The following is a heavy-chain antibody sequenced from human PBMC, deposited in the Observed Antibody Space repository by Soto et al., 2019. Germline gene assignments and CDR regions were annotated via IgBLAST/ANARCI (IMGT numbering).Heavy chain of an antibody. D-gene: IGHD2-2*01. CDR3: ARKKGEYGAFDI. Sequence: GSLRLSCAASGFTFSSYGMHWVRQAPGKGLEWVAVISYDGSNKYYADSVKGRFTISRDNSKNTLYLQMNSLRAEDTAVYYCARKKGEYGAFDIWGQGTMVTFSS. CDR2: ISYDGSNK. J-gene: IGHJ3*02. CDR1: GFTFSSYG. V-gene: IGHV3-30*03.